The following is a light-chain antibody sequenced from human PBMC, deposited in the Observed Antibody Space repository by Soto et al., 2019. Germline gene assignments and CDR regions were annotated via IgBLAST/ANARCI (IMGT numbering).Light chain of an antibody. Sequence: DVVMTQSPLSLPVTLGQPASISCRSTHSLVYSDGNTYLNWFQQRPGQSPRRLIYKVSDRDSGVPERFSGSGSGTDFELKISRVEAEDVGVYYCKHGTNWRLNFGQGTRLEIK. CDR2: KVS. CDR3: KHGTNWRLN. V-gene: IGKV2-30*01. J-gene: IGKJ5*01. CDR1: HSLVYSDGNTY.